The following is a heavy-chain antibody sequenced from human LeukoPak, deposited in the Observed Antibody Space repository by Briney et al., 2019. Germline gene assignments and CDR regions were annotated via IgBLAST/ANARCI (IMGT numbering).Heavy chain of an antibody. CDR1: GYTFSNYG. Sequence: ASVKVSCKASGYTFSNYGISWLRQAPGQGLEWMGWISAYNGDTNYAQRFQARVTMTTDTSTTTAYMELRSLRSDDTAVYYCARVESRWSGTGRFNYWGQGTLVTVSS. CDR3: ARVESRWSGTGRFNY. J-gene: IGHJ4*02. D-gene: IGHD6-13*01. CDR2: ISAYNGDT. V-gene: IGHV1-18*01.